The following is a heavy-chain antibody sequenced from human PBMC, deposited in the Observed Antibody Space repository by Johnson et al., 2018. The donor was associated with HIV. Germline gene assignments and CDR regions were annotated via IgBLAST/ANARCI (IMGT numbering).Heavy chain of an antibody. J-gene: IGHJ3*02. D-gene: IGHD5-24*01. Sequence: VQLVESGGGLVKPGGSLRLSCAASGFTFSYAWMSWVRQAPGKGLEWVGRITSKTDGGTIDYAAPVKGRFTISRDDSKNTLYLQMNSLRGEDTAVYYCVRGIDGSAQNSDAFDNWGQGTMVTVSS. CDR3: VRGIDGSAQNSDAFDN. CDR2: ITSKTDGGTI. CDR1: GFTFSYAW. V-gene: IGHV3-15*01.